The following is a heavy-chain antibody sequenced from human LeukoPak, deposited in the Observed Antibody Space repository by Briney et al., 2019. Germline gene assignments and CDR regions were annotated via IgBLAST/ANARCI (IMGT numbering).Heavy chain of an antibody. CDR1: GFAFSSYA. J-gene: IGHJ4*02. CDR3: ASNWNLDY. CDR2: ISYSGGGT. Sequence: GSLRLSCAASGFAFSSYAMSWVRQAPGKGLEWVSAISYSGGGTYYADSVRGRFTISRDNSKNTLYLQINSLRAEDTAVYYCASNWNLDYWGQGTLVTVSS. V-gene: IGHV3-23*01. D-gene: IGHD1-1*01.